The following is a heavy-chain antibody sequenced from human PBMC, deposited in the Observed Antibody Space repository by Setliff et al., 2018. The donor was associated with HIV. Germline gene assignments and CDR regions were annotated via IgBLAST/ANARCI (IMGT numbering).Heavy chain of an antibody. CDR1: GLTFTNYA. J-gene: IGHJ4*02. Sequence: GGSLRLSCAVSGLTFTNYAMHWVRQAPGKGLEWVAFIRYDAATKYYADSVEGRFTISRDNSKNTLYLQMSSLRAEDTAMYYCAKISGTFRYIDCWGQGTLVTVSS. CDR3: AKISGTFRYIDC. V-gene: IGHV3-30*02. CDR2: IRYDAATK. D-gene: IGHD1-20*01.